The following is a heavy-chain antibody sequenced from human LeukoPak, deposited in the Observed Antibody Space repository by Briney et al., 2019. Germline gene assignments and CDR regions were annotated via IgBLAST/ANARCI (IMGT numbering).Heavy chain of an antibody. CDR1: GFTFSSYG. J-gene: IGHJ4*02. CDR3: AKVGSDAQGAY. V-gene: IGHV3-33*06. D-gene: IGHD1-26*01. CDR2: IWYDGSNK. Sequence: PWRSLRLSCAASGFTFSSYGMHWVRQAPGKGLDWVAVIWYDGSNKYYADSVKGRFTISRDNSKNTLYLQISSLRAEDTAVYYCAKVGSDAQGAYWGQGTLVTVSS.